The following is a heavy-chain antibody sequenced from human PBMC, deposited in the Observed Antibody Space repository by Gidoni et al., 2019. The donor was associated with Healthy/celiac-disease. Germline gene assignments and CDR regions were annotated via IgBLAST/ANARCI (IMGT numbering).Heavy chain of an antibody. CDR2: IYYSGST. CDR3: ARVGSGGGWYFDL. V-gene: IGHV4-59*01. CDR1: GGSISSYY. Sequence: QVQLQESGPGLVKPSETLSLTCTVSGGSISSYYWSWIRQPPGKGLEWIGYIYYSGSTNYNPSLKSRVTISVDTSKNQFSLKLSSVTAADTAVYYCARVGSGGGWYFDLWGRGTLVTVSS. J-gene: IGHJ2*01. D-gene: IGHD6-19*01.